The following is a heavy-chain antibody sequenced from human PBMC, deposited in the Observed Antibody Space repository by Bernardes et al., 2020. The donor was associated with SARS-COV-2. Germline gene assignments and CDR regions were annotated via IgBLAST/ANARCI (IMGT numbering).Heavy chain of an antibody. CDR2: ISGDGGST. CDR1: GFTFSTYG. CDR3: AKLYPASNRDMTGREYFQN. J-gene: IGHJ1*01. D-gene: IGHD3-16*02. V-gene: IGHV3-23*01. Sequence: GGSLRLSCAASGFTFSTYGMTWVRQAPGKGLEWLSAISGDGGSTYYANSVKGRFTISRDNSKSTLLLQMNSLTAEDTAVYFCAKLYPASNRDMTGREYFQNWSDGTLVTVFS.